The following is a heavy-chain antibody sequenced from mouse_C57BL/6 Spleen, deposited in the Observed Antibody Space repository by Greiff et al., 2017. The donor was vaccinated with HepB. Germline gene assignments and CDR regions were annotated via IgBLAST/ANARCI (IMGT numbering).Heavy chain of an antibody. CDR2: IDPSDSYT. CDR1: GYTFTSYW. J-gene: IGHJ4*01. Sequence: QVQLQQPGAELVMPGASVKLSCKASGYTFTSYWMHWVKQRPGQGLEWIGEIDPSDSYTNYNQKFKGKSTLTVDKSSSTAYMQLSSLTSKDSAVYYCARAGNYGYYAMDYWGQGTSVTVSS. V-gene: IGHV1-69*01. D-gene: IGHD2-1*01. CDR3: ARAGNYGYYAMDY.